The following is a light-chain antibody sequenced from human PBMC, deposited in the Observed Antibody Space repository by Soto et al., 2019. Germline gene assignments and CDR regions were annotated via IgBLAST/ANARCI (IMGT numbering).Light chain of an antibody. V-gene: IGKV1-5*03. CDR1: QSISNL. CDR2: KAS. CDR3: HQYYSYPWM. Sequence: DIQMTQFPSTLSASVGDRGTITCRASQSISNLLAWYQQKPGKAPYLLIYKASSLQSGVPSRFSGSASGTEFSLTISSLQPDDFASYYCHQYYSYPWMFGQGTKVEIK. J-gene: IGKJ1*01.